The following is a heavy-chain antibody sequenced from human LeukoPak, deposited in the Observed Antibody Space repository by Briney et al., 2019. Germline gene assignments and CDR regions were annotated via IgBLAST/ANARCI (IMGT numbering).Heavy chain of an antibody. Sequence: GGSLRLSCAASGFTFSSYSMNWVRQAPGKGLEWVSSISSSSSYIYYADSVKGRFTISRDNAKNSLYLQRNSRKAEDTAVDYCASGPPGTTSITWLHPWGQGTLVTVSS. J-gene: IGHJ5*02. CDR3: ASGPPGTTSITWLHP. CDR1: GFTFSSYS. CDR2: ISSSSSYI. D-gene: IGHD1-1*01. V-gene: IGHV3-21*01.